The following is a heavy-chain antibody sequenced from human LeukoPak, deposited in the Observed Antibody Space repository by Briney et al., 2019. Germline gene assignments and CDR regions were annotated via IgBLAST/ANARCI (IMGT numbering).Heavy chain of an antibody. D-gene: IGHD3-3*01. Sequence: GGSLRLSCTASGFTFSSYSLNWVRQAPGKGLEWVSSVSTGSNYIYYADSVKGRFTISRDNDKNSLYLQMNRLRVEDTAVYYCARVFRPSLTVFIIIGAFDIWGQGTMVTVSS. CDR2: VSTGSNYI. J-gene: IGHJ3*02. CDR3: ARVFRPSLTVFIIIGAFDI. V-gene: IGHV3-21*01. CDR1: GFTFSSYS.